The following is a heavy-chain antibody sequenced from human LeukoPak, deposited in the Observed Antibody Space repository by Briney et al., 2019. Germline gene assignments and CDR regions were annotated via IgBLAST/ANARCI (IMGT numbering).Heavy chain of an antibody. J-gene: IGHJ4*02. Sequence: GGSLRLSCAASGFTVSNNYMNWVRQAPGKGLEWVSVIYSGGSTYYADCVKGRFTISRDNSKNTLYLQMNSLRAEDTAVYYCARDYYYDSSGYRIFDYWGQGTLVTVSS. CDR1: GFTVSNNY. D-gene: IGHD3-22*01. CDR2: IYSGGST. CDR3: ARDYYYDSSGYRIFDY. V-gene: IGHV3-66*01.